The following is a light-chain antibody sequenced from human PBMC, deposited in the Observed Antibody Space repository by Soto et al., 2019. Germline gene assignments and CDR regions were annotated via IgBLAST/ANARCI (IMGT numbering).Light chain of an antibody. Sequence: DIQLTQSPSFLSASVGDRVTITCRASQGISSYLAWYQQKPGKAPKLLIYTASTLQSGVPSRFSGSGSGTDFTLTISSLLFEDFATYYCQQLHSYPLTFGGGTKVDIK. CDR1: QGISSY. V-gene: IGKV1-9*01. CDR3: QQLHSYPLT. CDR2: TAS. J-gene: IGKJ4*01.